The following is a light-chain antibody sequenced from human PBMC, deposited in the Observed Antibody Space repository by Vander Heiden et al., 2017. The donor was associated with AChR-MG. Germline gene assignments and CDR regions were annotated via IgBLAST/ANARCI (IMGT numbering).Light chain of an antibody. J-gene: IGKJ4*01. CDR3: IQTLQAPLT. V-gene: IGKV2-28*01. Sequence: DIVMTQSPLSLPVTPGEPASIPCRSSQSLRHRNGYNYLDWYLQKPGQSPQLLIYLGSYRASGVPDRFSGTGSGTDFTLKISRVEAEDVGVYYCIQTLQAPLTFGGGTKVEIK. CDR1: QSLRHRNGYNY. CDR2: LGS.